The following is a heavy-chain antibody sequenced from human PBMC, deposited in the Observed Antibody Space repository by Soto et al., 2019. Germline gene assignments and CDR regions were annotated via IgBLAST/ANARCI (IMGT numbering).Heavy chain of an antibody. CDR1: GYTFTRNG. CDR2: ISPNSGNT. V-gene: IGHV1-18*01. D-gene: IGHD3-22*01. Sequence: ASVKVSCKTSGYTFTRNGISWVRQAPGQGLEWMGWISPNSGNTKYAQKLQGRVIMTTDTSTSTAYMELRSLRSDDTAVYYCVKDRDSNSWPSRDVWGPGTTVTVSS. J-gene: IGHJ6*02. CDR3: VKDRDSNSWPSRDV.